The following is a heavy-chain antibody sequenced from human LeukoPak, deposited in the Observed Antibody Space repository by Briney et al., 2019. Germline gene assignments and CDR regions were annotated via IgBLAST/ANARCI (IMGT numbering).Heavy chain of an antibody. J-gene: IGHJ4*02. CDR1: GGSISSYY. D-gene: IGHD5-12*01. CDR2: IYYSGST. Sequence: SETLSLTCTVSGGSISSYYWSWIRQPPGKGLEWIGYIYYSGSTNYNPSLKSRVTISVDTSKNQFSLKLSSVTAADTAVYYCSRDMRGYSGYDYFDYWGQGTLVTVSS. CDR3: SRDMRGYSGYDYFDY. V-gene: IGHV4-59*01.